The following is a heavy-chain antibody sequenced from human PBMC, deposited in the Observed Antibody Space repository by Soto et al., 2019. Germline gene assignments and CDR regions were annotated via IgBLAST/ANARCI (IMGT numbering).Heavy chain of an antibody. CDR3: AXGRGGFVVPAARGAFDI. D-gene: IGHD2-2*01. V-gene: IGHV3-48*03. J-gene: IGHJ3*02. CDR2: ISSSGSTI. Sequence: PGGSLRLSCAASGFTFSSYEMNWVRQAPGKGLEWVSYISSSGSTIYYADSVKGRFTISRDNAKNSLYLQMNSLRAEDTAVYYCAXGRGGFVVPAARGAFDIWGQGTMVTVSS. CDR1: GFTFSSYE.